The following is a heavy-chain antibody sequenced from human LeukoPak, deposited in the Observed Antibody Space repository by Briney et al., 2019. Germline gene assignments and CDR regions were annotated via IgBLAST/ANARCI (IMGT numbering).Heavy chain of an antibody. J-gene: IGHJ4*02. D-gene: IGHD6-13*01. V-gene: IGHV4-34*01. CDR3: ASLRRKSSSYFDY. CDR2: INHSGST. Sequence: PSETLSLTCAVYGGSFSGYYWSWIRQPPGKGLEWIGEINHSGSTICNPSRKSRVTISVDTSKNQFSLKLSSVTAADTAVYYCASLRRKSSSYFDYWGQGTLVTVSS. CDR1: GGSFSGYY.